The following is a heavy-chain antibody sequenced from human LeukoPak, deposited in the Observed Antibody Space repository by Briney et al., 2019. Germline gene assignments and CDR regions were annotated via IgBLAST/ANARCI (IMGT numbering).Heavy chain of an antibody. CDR1: GGSFSGYY. J-gene: IGHJ4*02. CDR3: ARFGSTTSTLYYFDY. Sequence: SETLSLTCAVYGGSFSGYYWSWIRQPPGKGLEWIGEINHSGSTNYNPSLKSRVTISVDTSKNQFSLKLTSVTAADTAVYYCARFGSTTSTLYYFDYWGQGTLVTVSS. D-gene: IGHD2-2*01. V-gene: IGHV4-34*01. CDR2: INHSGST.